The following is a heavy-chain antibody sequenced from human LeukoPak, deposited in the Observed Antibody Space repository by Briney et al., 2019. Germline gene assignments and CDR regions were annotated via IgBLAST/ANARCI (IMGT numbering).Heavy chain of an antibody. CDR1: GYSISNGYY. CDR2: IYHSGST. D-gene: IGHD3-9*01. J-gene: IGHJ5*02. V-gene: IGHV4-38-2*01. CDR3: ARVYYDILTGYYNWFDP. Sequence: SETLSLTCAVSGYSISNGYYWGWLRQPAGKGLEWIKSIYHSGSTYYNPSLKGRVTISVDTSKNQFSLKLSSVTAADTAVYYCARVYYDILTGYYNWFDPWGQGTLVTVSS.